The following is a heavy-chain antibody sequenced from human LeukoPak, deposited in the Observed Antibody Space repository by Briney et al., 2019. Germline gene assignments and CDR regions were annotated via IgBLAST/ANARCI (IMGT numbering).Heavy chain of an antibody. D-gene: IGHD6-13*01. J-gene: IGHJ4*02. CDR2: ISWNSGSI. V-gene: IGHV3-9*01. Sequence: PGRSLRLSCAASGFTFDDYAMHWVRQAPGKGLEWVSGISWNSGSIGYADSVKGRFTISRDNAKNSLYLQMNSLRAEDTALYYCAKDKSRYSSSWQFDYWGQGTLVTVSS. CDR1: GFTFDDYA. CDR3: AKDKSRYSSSWQFDY.